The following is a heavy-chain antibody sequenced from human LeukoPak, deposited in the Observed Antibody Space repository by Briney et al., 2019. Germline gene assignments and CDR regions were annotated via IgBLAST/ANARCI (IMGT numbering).Heavy chain of an antibody. J-gene: IGHJ6*02. CDR1: GGSISSSSYY. Sequence: RPSGTLSLTCAVSGGSISSSSYYWGWIRQPPGKGLEWIGSIYYSGSTYYNPSLKSRVTISVDTSKNQFSLKLSSVTAADTAVYYCARSLDVWGQGTTVTVSS. CDR3: ARSLDV. CDR2: IYYSGST. V-gene: IGHV4-39*01.